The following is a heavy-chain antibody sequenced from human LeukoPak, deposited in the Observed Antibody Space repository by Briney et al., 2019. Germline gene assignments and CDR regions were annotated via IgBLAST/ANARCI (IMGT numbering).Heavy chain of an antibody. J-gene: IGHJ5*02. CDR2: IYYSGST. CDR3: ARVLWGDWFDP. Sequence: SETLSLTCTVSGGSISSLYWSWIRQHPGKGLEWIGYIYYSGSTNYNRSLKSRVTISVDRSKNQFSLKLSSVTAADTAVYYCARVLWGDWFDPWGQGTLVTVSS. CDR1: GGSISSLY. V-gene: IGHV4-59*11. D-gene: IGHD3-16*01.